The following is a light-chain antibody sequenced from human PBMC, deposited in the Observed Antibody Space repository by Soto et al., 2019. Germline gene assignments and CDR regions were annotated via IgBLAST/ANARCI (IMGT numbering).Light chain of an antibody. Sequence: EIVMTQSPATLSVSPGEGATLSCRASQSVHSDLAWYQQKPGQAPRLLIYDASTRATGIPARFSGSGSGTEFTLTISSLQSEYFAVYYCQQYTNWPPLTFGGGTKVEI. CDR3: QQYTNWPPLT. CDR2: DAS. V-gene: IGKV3-15*01. CDR1: QSVHSD. J-gene: IGKJ4*01.